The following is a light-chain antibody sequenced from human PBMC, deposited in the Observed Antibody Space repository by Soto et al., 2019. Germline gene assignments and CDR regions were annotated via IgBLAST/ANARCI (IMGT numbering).Light chain of an antibody. CDR2: EGS. V-gene: IGLV2-23*03. CDR1: SSDVGSYNL. J-gene: IGLJ1*01. Sequence: QPVLTQPASVSGSPGQSITISCTGTSSDVGSYNLVSWYQQHPGKAPKLMIYEGSKRPSGVSNRFSGSKSGNTASLTISGLQAEDEADYYCCSYAGSRNVFGTGTKVTVL. CDR3: CSYAGSRNV.